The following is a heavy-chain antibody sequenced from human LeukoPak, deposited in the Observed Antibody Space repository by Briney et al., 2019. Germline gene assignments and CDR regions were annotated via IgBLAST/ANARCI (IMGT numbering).Heavy chain of an antibody. D-gene: IGHD4-17*01. CDR1: GYTFTSYG. CDR3: ARDPSGDYGDLRFDY. J-gene: IGHJ4*02. Sequence: ASVKVSCKASGYTFTSYGISWVRQAPGQGLEWMGVINPSGGSTRYAQKFQGRVTMTRDTSTSTVYMELSSLRSEDTAVYHCARDPSGDYGDLRFDYWGQGTLVTVPS. V-gene: IGHV1-46*01. CDR2: INPSGGST.